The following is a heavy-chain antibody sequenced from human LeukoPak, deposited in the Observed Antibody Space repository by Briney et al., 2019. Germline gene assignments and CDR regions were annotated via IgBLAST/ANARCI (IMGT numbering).Heavy chain of an antibody. D-gene: IGHD2-2*02. CDR3: AREISVVPAAIEPLDY. Sequence: GASVKVSCKGSDYAFTSYGISWVRQAPGQGLEWMGWISAYNGNTNYAQKFQGRVTMSTDTSTSTAYMELRSLRSDDTAVYYCAREISVVPAAIEPLDYWGQGTLVTVSS. CDR2: ISAYNGNT. V-gene: IGHV1-18*01. J-gene: IGHJ4*02. CDR1: DYAFTSYG.